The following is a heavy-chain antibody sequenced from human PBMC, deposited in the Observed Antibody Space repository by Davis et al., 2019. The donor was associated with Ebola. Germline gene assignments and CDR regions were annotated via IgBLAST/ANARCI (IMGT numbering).Heavy chain of an antibody. Sequence: MPGGSLRLSCAVYGGSFSGYYWSWIRQPPGKGLEWIGEINHSGSTNYNPSLKSRVTISVDTSKNQFSLKLSSVTAADTAVYYCARAAVQGVIADYWGQGTLVTVSS. CDR3: ARAAVQGVIADY. D-gene: IGHD3-10*01. CDR1: GGSFSGYY. J-gene: IGHJ4*02. CDR2: INHSGST. V-gene: IGHV4-34*01.